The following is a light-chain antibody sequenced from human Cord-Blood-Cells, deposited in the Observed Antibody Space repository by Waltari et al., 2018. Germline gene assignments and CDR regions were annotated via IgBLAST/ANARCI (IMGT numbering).Light chain of an antibody. Sequence: QSALTQPASVSGSPGQSITISCTGTSSDVGGYNYVSWYQQHPGKAPKLMIYDVSKRPSGVSNRCSGSKSGNTASLTISGLQAEDEADYSCSSYTSSSTLVFGGGTKLTVL. CDR1: SSDVGGYNY. CDR2: DVS. V-gene: IGLV2-14*01. J-gene: IGLJ3*02. CDR3: SSYTSSSTLV.